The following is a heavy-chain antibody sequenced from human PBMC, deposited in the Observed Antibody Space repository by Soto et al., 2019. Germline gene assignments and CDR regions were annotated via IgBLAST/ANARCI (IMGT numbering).Heavy chain of an antibody. D-gene: IGHD1-1*01. V-gene: IGHV3-23*04. CDR2: ISGSGRMT. CDR3: SKEAEESVNEPIPGDC. CDR1: GFTFRNFA. Sequence: EAQLVESGGDLVQPRGSLRLSCAASGFTFRNFAMTWVRQAPGKGLEWVSGISGSGRMTYYAHSVKGRFTVSRDNSKNNLHLQMDSLRAEDTAVYYCSKEAEESVNEPIPGDCWGQGTVVTVSS. J-gene: IGHJ4*02.